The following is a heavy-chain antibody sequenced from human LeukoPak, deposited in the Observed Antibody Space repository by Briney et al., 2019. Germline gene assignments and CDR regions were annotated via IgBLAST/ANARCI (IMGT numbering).Heavy chain of an antibody. J-gene: IGHJ4*02. CDR2: IYYSGST. Sequence: SQTLSLTCTVSGGSISSGGYYWSWIRQHPGKGLEWIGYIYYSGSTYYNPSLKSRVTISVDTSKNQFSLNLSSVTAADTAVYYCASNGPLLSDTNRYYFNYWGQGTLVTVSS. V-gene: IGHV4-31*03. D-gene: IGHD2-8*01. CDR3: ASNGPLLSDTNRYYFNY. CDR1: GGSISSGGYY.